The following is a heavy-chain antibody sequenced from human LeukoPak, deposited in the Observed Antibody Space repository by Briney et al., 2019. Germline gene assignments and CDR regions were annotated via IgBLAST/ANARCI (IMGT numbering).Heavy chain of an antibody. V-gene: IGHV3-30*18. CDR1: GFTFSSYG. CDR3: AKYDTMVRGAKAPFDY. D-gene: IGHD3-10*01. CDR2: ISYDGSNK. J-gene: IGHJ4*02. Sequence: GGSLRLSCAASGFTFSSYGMHWVRQAPGRGLEWVAVISYDGSNKYYADSVKGRFTISRDNSKNTLYLQMNSLRAEDTAVYYCAKYDTMVRGAKAPFDYWGQGTLVTVSS.